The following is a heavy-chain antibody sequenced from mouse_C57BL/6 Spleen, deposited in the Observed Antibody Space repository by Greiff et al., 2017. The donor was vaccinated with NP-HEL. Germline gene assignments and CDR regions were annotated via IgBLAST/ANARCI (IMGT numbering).Heavy chain of an antibody. V-gene: IGHV7-3*01. CDR1: GFTFTDYY. D-gene: IGHD1-1*01. CDR2: IRNKANGYTT. J-gene: IGHJ1*03. CDR3: ARSHYGSSYGYFDV. Sequence: EVHLVESGGGLVQPGGSLSLSCAASGFTFTDYYMSWVRQPPGKALEWLGFIRNKANGYTTEYSASVKGRFTISRDNSQSILDLQMNALRAEDSATYYCARSHYGSSYGYFDVWGTGTTVTVSS.